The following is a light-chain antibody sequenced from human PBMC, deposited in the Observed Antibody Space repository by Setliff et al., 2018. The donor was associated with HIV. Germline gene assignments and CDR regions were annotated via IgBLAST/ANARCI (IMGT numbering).Light chain of an antibody. CDR2: DVS. Sequence: QSVLTQPASVSGSPGQSITISCTGTSSDVGAYKYVSWYQQHPGKAPKLMIYDVSMRPSGVSNRFSGSKPGNTAALSISGLRAEDEATYYCGSYTSNTTRVFGGGTKVTVL. CDR3: GSYTSNTTRV. V-gene: IGLV2-14*03. J-gene: IGLJ2*01. CDR1: SSDVGAYKY.